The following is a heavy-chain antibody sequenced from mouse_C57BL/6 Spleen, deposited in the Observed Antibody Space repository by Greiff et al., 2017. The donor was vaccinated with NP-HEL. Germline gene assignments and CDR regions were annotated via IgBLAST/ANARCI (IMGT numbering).Heavy chain of an antibody. V-gene: IGHV1-76*01. CDR2: IYPGSGNT. CDR3: ARSTTMIRAWFAY. J-gene: IGHJ3*01. CDR1: GYTFTDYY. Sequence: QVQLQQSGAELVRPGASVKLSCKASGYTFTDYYINWVKQRPGQGLEWIARIYPGSGNTYYNEKFKGKATLTAEKSSSTAYMQLSSLTSEDSAVYFCARSTTMIRAWFAYWGQGTLVTVSA. D-gene: IGHD2-4*01.